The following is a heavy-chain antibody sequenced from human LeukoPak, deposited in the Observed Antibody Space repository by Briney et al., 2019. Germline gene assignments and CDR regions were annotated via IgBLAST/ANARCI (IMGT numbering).Heavy chain of an antibody. CDR3: AREYSSSWYPYFDY. V-gene: IGHV3-48*03. CDR1: GFTFSSYE. CDR2: ITSSGSTI. Sequence: PGGSQRLSCAASGFTFSSYEMNWVRQAPGKGLEWVSYITSSGSTIYYADSVKGRFTISRDNAKNSLYLQMNSLRAEDTAVYYCAREYSSSWYPYFDYWGPGTLVTVSS. D-gene: IGHD6-13*01. J-gene: IGHJ4*02.